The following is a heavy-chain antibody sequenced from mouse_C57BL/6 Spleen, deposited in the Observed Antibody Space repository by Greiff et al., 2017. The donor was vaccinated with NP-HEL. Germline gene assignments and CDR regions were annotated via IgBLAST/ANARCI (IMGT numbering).Heavy chain of an antibody. CDR1: GYSITSDY. V-gene: IGHV3-8*01. CDR3: ARSGYYYGSSYDAMDY. CDR2: ISYSGST. Sequence: VQLQQSGPGLAKPSQTLSLTCSVTGYSITSDYWHWIRKFPGNKLEYMGYISYSGSTSYNPSPNRRISITRDTSKNQYYLQLNSVTTEDTATYYCARSGYYYGSSYDAMDYWGQGTSVTVAS. D-gene: IGHD1-1*01. J-gene: IGHJ4*01.